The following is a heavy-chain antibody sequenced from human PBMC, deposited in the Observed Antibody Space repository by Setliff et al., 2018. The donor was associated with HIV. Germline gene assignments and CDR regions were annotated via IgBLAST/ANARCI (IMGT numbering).Heavy chain of an antibody. CDR3: ARDVHNYYDGNDRQGFQY. D-gene: IGHD3-22*01. Sequence: ASVKVSCKASGYTFTDYFMHWVRQAPGQGLEWMGWIHTNTGNPTYVQDFTGRFVFSFDTSVSVAYLEITSLKAEDTAVYYCARDVHNYYDGNDRQGFQYWGQGTLVTVSS. J-gene: IGHJ4*02. CDR2: IHTNTGNP. V-gene: IGHV7-4-1*04. CDR1: GYTFTDYF.